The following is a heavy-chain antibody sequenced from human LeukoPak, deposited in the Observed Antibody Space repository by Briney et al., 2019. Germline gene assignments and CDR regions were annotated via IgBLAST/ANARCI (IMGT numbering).Heavy chain of an antibody. V-gene: IGHV4-30-4*07. D-gene: IGHD2-15*01. CDR3: ARLGYSVY. Sequence: PSETLSLTCAVSGGSISSGGYSWSWIRQPPGKGPEWIGYIYYSGSTYYNPSLKSRVTISVDMSKNQFSLKLSSVTAADTAVYYCARLGYSVYWGQGTLVTVSS. J-gene: IGHJ4*02. CDR1: GGSISSGGYS. CDR2: IYYSGST.